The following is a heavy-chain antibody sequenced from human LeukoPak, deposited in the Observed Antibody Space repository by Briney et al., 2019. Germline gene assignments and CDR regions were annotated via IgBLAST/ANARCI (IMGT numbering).Heavy chain of an antibody. Sequence: SETLSLTCTVSGYSISSGYYWGWIRQPPGKGLEWIGSIYHSGSTYYNPSLKSRVTISVDTSKNQFSLKLSSVTAADTAVYYCARDSLVVVAATPVNYYYMDVWGKGTTVTISS. CDR2: IYHSGST. CDR3: ARDSLVVVAATPVNYYYMDV. CDR1: GYSISSGYY. V-gene: IGHV4-38-2*02. D-gene: IGHD2-15*01. J-gene: IGHJ6*03.